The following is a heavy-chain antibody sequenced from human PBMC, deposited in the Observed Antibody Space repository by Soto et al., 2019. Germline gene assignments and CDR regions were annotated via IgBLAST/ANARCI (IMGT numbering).Heavy chain of an antibody. J-gene: IGHJ6*02. CDR1: GGTFSSYA. Sequence: QVQLVQSGAEVKKPGASVKVSCKASGGTFSSYAISWVRQAPGQGLEWMGGIIPIFGTANYAQKFQGRVTITADESTSTAYMELSSLRSEDTAVYYCARGANYVQDGYYCYYYGMDVWGQGTTVTVSS. CDR2: IIPIFGTA. CDR3: ARGANYVQDGYYCYYYGMDV. D-gene: IGHD1-7*01. V-gene: IGHV1-69*01.